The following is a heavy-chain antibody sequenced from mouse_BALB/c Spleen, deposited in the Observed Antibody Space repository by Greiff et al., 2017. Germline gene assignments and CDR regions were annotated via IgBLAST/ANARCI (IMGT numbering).Heavy chain of an antibody. CDR1: GDSITSGY. D-gene: IGHD2-2*01. V-gene: IGHV3-8*02. CDR2: ISYSGST. J-gene: IGHJ3*01. CDR3: ARWSGYDRARFAY. Sequence: DVQLQESGPSLVKPSLTLSLTCSVTGDSITSGYWNWVRKFPGNKLEYMGYISYSGSTYYNPSLKSRISITRDTSKNQYYLQLNSVTTEDTATYFCARWSGYDRARFAYWGQGTLVTVSA.